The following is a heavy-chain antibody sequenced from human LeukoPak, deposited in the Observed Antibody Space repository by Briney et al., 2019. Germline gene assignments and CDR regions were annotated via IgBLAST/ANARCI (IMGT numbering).Heavy chain of an antibody. CDR1: GITFIEAW. CDR2: IKGTNSGGTT. Sequence: GESLRLSCELSGITFIEAWMSWVRQAPGKGLEWVGRIKGTNSGGTTAYAAPVKGRFTISRDDSKNTLYLQMNSLKTEDTAVYYCTTEPPMDFFVVLPAWGQGTLVTVSS. D-gene: IGHD2-2*01. J-gene: IGHJ5*02. CDR3: TTEPPMDFFVVLPA. V-gene: IGHV3-15*01.